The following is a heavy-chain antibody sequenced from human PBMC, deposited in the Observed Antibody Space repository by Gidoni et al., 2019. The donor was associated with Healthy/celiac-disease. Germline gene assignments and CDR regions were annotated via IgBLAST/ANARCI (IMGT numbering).Heavy chain of an antibody. V-gene: IGHV4-39*01. J-gene: IGHJ4*02. D-gene: IGHD1-26*01. CDR3: ARPITESGSYYGY. Sequence: STYYNPSLKSRVTISVDTSKNQFSLKLSSVTAADTAVYYCARPITESGSYYGYWGQGTLVTVSS. CDR2: ST.